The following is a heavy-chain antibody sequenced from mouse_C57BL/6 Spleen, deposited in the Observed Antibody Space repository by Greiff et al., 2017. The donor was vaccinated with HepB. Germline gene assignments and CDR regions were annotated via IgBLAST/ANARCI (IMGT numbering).Heavy chain of an antibody. Sequence: QVQLQQSGAELVRPGASVTLSCKASGYTFTDYEMHWVKQTPVHGLEWIGAIDPETGGTAYNQKFKGKAILTADKSSSTAYMELRSLTSEDSSVYYCTPITTGYWGQGTTLTVSS. CDR2: IDPETGGT. J-gene: IGHJ2*01. CDR1: GYTFTDYE. D-gene: IGHD1-2*01. V-gene: IGHV1-15*01. CDR3: TPITTGY.